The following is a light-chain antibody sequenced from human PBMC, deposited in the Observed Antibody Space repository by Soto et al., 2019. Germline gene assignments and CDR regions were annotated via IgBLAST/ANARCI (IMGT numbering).Light chain of an antibody. CDR1: SSDVGGYHY. Sequence: QSALTQPASVSGSPGQSITISCTGTSSDVGGYHYVSWYQQHPGKAPKLMIYEVSNRPSGVSNRFSGSKSGNTASLTISGRQAEDEADYYCSSHTSSGKVVFGGGTKLTVL. J-gene: IGLJ2*01. CDR3: SSHTSSGKVV. V-gene: IGLV2-14*01. CDR2: EVS.